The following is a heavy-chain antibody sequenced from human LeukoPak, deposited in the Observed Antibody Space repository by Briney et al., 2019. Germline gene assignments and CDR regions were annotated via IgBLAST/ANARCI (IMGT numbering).Heavy chain of an antibody. CDR2: IYYTGTT. CDR3: STSDDRRGSQNCFGR. CDR1: GVSISSGGFY. J-gene: IGHJ4*03. V-gene: IGHV4-31*03. Sequence: SQTLSLTCSVSGVSISSGGFYWSWIRQLPGQGLEWIGYIYYTGTTYYNPSLRTRVIISVDTSKNQFSLKVYSVTASDTAVYFCSTSDDRRGSQNCFGRRGHRILVTVSS. D-gene: IGHD3-22*01.